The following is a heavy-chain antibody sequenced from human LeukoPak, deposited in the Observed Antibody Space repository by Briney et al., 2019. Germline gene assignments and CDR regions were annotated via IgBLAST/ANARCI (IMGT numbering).Heavy chain of an antibody. Sequence: ASVKVSCKASGYTFTGYYMHWVRQAPGQGLEWMGWINPNSGGTNYAQKFQGRVTMTRDTSISTAYMELSRLRSDDTAVYYCARVPTTKYCSSTSCYTGDCYYGMDVWGQGTTVTVSS. J-gene: IGHJ6*02. V-gene: IGHV1-2*02. CDR3: ARVPTTKYCSSTSCYTGDCYYGMDV. CDR1: GYTFTGYY. D-gene: IGHD2-2*02. CDR2: INPNSGGT.